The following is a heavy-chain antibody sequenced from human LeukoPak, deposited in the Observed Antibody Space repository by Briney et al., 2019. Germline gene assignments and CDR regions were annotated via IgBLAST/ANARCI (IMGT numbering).Heavy chain of an antibody. Sequence: GGSLRLSCAASGFTFSSYSMNWVRQAPGKGLEWVSSISSSSYIYYADSVKGRFTISRDNAKNSLYLQMNSLRAEDTAVYYCARDLLGEPGNFDYWGQGTLVIVSS. CDR3: ARDLLGEPGNFDY. V-gene: IGHV3-21*01. CDR2: ISSSSYI. J-gene: IGHJ4*02. D-gene: IGHD3-16*01. CDR1: GFTFSSYS.